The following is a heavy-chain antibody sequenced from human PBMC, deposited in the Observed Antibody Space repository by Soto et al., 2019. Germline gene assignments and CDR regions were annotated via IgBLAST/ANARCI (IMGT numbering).Heavy chain of an antibody. V-gene: IGHV4-59*01. Sequence: SETLSITCTVSGGSISSYYWSWIRQPPGKGLEWIGYIYYSGSTNYNPSLKSRVTISVDTSKNQFSLKLSSVTAADTAVYYCARSPPYGSGSYYPYGYGMDVWGQGTTVTVSS. D-gene: IGHD3-10*01. CDR3: ARSPPYGSGSYYPYGYGMDV. CDR1: GGSISSYY. CDR2: IYYSGST. J-gene: IGHJ6*02.